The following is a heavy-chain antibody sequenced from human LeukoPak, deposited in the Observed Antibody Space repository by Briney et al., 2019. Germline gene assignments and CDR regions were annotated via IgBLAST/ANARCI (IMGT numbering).Heavy chain of an antibody. CDR3: AKRYYDYVWGSYYFDY. CDR2: ISGSGGST. Sequence: PGGSLRLSCAASGFTFSSYAMSWVRHAPGKGLEWVSAISGSGGSTYYADSVKGRFTISRDNSRDTLYLQMNSLRAEDTAVYYCAKRYYDYVWGSYYFDYWGQGTLVTVSS. V-gene: IGHV3-23*01. D-gene: IGHD3-16*01. CDR1: GFTFSSYA. J-gene: IGHJ4*02.